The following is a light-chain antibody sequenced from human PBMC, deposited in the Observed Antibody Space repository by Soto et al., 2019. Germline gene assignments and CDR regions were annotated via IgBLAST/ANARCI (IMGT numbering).Light chain of an antibody. V-gene: IGLV1-51*02. J-gene: IGLJ3*02. CDR2: ENN. Sequence: QSALTQPPSVSAAPGQKVTISCSGSSSNIGDNYVSWYQQLPGTAPKLLIYENNKRPSAIPDRFSGSKSGTSATLGITGLQTGDEADYYCGTWDSSLSAGVFGGGTQLTVL. CDR1: SSNIGDNY. CDR3: GTWDSSLSAGV.